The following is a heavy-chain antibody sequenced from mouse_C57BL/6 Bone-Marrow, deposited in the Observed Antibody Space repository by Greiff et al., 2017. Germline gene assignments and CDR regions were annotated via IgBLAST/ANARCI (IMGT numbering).Heavy chain of an antibody. CDR1: GFTFSSYA. CDR2: ISDGGSYT. CDR3: AREGGSSSFDY. Sequence: DVMLVESGGGLVKPGGSLKLSCAASGFTFSSYAMSWVRQTPEKRLEWVATISDGGSYTYYPDNVNGRFTISRDNAKNNLYLQMSQLKSEDTAMDYCAREGGSSSFDYWGQGTTLTVSS. D-gene: IGHD1-1*01. V-gene: IGHV5-4*01. J-gene: IGHJ2*01.